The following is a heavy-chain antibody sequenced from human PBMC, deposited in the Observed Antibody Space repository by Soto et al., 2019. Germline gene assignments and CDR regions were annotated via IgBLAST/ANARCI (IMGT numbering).Heavy chain of an antibody. V-gene: IGHV4-59*12. J-gene: IGHJ4*02. CDR3: ARDWGTGFYHFHS. Sequence: PSETLSLTCNVSGGSISGYYWAWIRQPPGKGLEWIGCIYFSGNANYSPSLKSRVTLSVDTSKNQISLKLSSVTAADTALYYCARDWGTGFYHFHSWGQGTLVTVSS. CDR1: GGSISGYY. D-gene: IGHD6-19*01. CDR2: IYFSGNA.